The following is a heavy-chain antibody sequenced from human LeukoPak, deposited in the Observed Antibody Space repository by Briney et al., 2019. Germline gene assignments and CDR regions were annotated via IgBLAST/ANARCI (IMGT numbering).Heavy chain of an antibody. Sequence: ASVKVSCKASGYTFTGYGISWVRQAPGQGLEWMGWISAYNGNTNYAQKLQGRVTMTTDTSTSTAYMELRSLRSDDTAVYYCARDILTGYYISGGWFDPWGQGTLVTVSS. CDR1: GYTFTGYG. V-gene: IGHV1-18*01. D-gene: IGHD3-9*01. J-gene: IGHJ5*02. CDR3: ARDILTGYYISGGWFDP. CDR2: ISAYNGNT.